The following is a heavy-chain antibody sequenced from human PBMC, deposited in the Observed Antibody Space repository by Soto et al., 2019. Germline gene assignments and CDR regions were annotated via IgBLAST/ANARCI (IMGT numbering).Heavy chain of an antibody. CDR2: IVGGGGST. CDR3: AKADGYRDGYDDY. CDR1: GFTFSSYA. V-gene: IGHV3-23*01. Sequence: GGSLRLSCAASGFTFSSYAMSWVRQAPGMGLECVSFIVGGGGSTNYADSVKGRFTISRDNSKNTLYLQMNSLRAEDTAVYYCAKADGYRDGYDDYWGQGTLVTVSS. D-gene: IGHD5-18*01. J-gene: IGHJ4*02.